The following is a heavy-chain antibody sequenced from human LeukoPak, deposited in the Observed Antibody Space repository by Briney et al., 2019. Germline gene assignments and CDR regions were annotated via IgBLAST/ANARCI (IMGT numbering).Heavy chain of an antibody. CDR1: GFTFSNAW. D-gene: IGHD3-10*01. J-gene: IGHJ4*02. V-gene: IGHV3-15*07. CDR3: TTDPVVGLLWFGELEFDY. CDR2: IKSKTDGATT. Sequence: GGSLRLSCAASGFTFSNAWMNWVRQAPGKGLEWVGRIKSKTDGATTDYAAPVKGRFTISRDDSKNTLYLQMNSLKTEDTAVYYCTTDPVVGLLWFGELEFDYWGQGTLVTVSS.